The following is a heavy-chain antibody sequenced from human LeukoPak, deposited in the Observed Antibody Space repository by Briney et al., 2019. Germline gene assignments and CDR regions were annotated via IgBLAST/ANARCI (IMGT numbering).Heavy chain of an antibody. D-gene: IGHD1-26*01. J-gene: IGHJ4*02. CDR3: AKGGKWDVTPFDY. CDR2: ISGSGGST. V-gene: IGHV3-23*01. CDR1: GFTFSSYA. Sequence: GGSLRLSCAASGFTFSSYAMSWVRQAPGKGLEWVSAISGSGGSTYYADSVKGRFTISRDNSKDTLYLQVNSLRAEDTAVYYCAKGGKWDVTPFDYWGQGTLVTVSS.